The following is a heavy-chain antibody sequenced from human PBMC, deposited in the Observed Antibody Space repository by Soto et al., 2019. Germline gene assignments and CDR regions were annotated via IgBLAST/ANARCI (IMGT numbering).Heavy chain of an antibody. J-gene: IGHJ4*02. Sequence: EVQLVESGGGLVQPGGSLRLSCAASGFTVSSNYMSWVRQAPGKGLEWVSVIYSGGSTYYAESVKGRFTISRDKGKNTLYLQMNSLRAEDTAVYYCARTLQAYAGALDYWGQGTLVTVSS. CDR3: ARTLQAYAGALDY. CDR2: IYSGGST. CDR1: GFTVSSNY. D-gene: IGHD2-8*01. V-gene: IGHV3-66*01.